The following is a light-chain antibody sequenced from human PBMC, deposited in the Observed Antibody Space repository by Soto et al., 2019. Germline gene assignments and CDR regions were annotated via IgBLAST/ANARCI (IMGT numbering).Light chain of an antibody. Sequence: EIVMTQSPATLSVSPGERATLSCRASQSVSSNLAWYQQKPGQAPRLLIYGVSTRATGIPARFSGSGSGTEFTLTISSLQSEDFAVYYCQQYETFGQGTKLEIK. CDR2: GVS. CDR1: QSVSSN. CDR3: QQYET. J-gene: IGKJ2*01. V-gene: IGKV3-15*01.